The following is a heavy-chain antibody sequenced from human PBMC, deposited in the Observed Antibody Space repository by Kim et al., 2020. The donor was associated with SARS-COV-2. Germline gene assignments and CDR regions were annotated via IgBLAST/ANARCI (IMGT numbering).Heavy chain of an antibody. J-gene: IGHJ4*02. CDR2: ISSDGSNK. CDR1: GFTFSSYA. Sequence: GGSLRLSCAVSGFTFSSYAIYWVRQAPGKGLEWLAVISSDGSNKYYVDSVKGRFTISRDNSKNMLYLQVSSLRVEDTAVYYCTTFDYWGQGTLVTVSS. V-gene: IGHV3-33*05. CDR3: TTFDY.